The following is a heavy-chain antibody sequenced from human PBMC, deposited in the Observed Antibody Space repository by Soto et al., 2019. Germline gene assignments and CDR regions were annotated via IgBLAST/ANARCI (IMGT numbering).Heavy chain of an antibody. CDR2: VAYSGPT. V-gene: IGHV4-59*01. Sequence: QEQLQESGPGLVKPSETLTLSCTVSPGSISSSYWSWIRQPPGKGLEWIGHVAYSGPTKYNPSLKGRGSISVSSSKRQFSLRLSSVTAADTAVYYCAREAQDYYFDYWGQGILVSVSS. J-gene: IGHJ4*02. D-gene: IGHD6-6*01. CDR3: AREAQDYYFDY. CDR1: PGSISSSY.